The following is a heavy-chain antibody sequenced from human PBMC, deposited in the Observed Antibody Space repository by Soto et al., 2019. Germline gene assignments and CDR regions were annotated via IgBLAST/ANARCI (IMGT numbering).Heavy chain of an antibody. CDR3: ARGRSGSYLVSVGFDP. V-gene: IGHV4-31*03. CDR1: GGSISSGGYY. CDR2: IYYSGST. J-gene: IGHJ5*02. Sequence: PSETLSLTCTVSGGSISSGGYYWSWIRQHPGKGLEWIGYIYYSGSTYYNPSLKSRVTISVDTSKNQFSLKLSSVTAADTAVYYCARGRSGSYLVSVGFDPWGQGTLVTVSS. D-gene: IGHD3-10*01.